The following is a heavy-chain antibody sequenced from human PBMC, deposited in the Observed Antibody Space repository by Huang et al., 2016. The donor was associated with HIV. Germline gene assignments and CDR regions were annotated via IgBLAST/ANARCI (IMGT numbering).Heavy chain of an antibody. V-gene: IGHV3-30*18. CDR3: AKDGADEEWDIDY. CDR1: GFSFSNFG. CDR2: ISYDGRNK. J-gene: IGHJ4*02. Sequence: VQLVESGGGVVQPGRSLRLACAASGFSFSNFGWHWVRQAPGKGLEGVAFISYDGRNKYDAHSVKGRFTISRDTSENKVYLQMNSLRHEDTAVYYCAKDGADEEWDIDYWGQGTLVTVSS. D-gene: IGHD1-26*01.